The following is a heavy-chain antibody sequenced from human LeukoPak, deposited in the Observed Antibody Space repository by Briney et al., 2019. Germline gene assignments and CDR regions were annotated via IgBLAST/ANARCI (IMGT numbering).Heavy chain of an antibody. CDR1: GFSFSDNW. Sequence: GGSLRLSCAASGFSFSDNWMSWVRQAPGKGLEWVSVTYTDGGTYYADSVKGRFTISRDKSKNTVYLEMNSLRAEDTAVYYCARVWELSFDHWGQGALVTVSS. CDR3: ARVWELSFDH. V-gene: IGHV3-53*01. J-gene: IGHJ4*02. D-gene: IGHD1-26*01. CDR2: TYTDGGT.